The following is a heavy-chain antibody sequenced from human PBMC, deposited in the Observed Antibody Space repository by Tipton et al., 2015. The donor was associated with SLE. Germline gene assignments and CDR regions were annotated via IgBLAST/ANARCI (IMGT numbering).Heavy chain of an antibody. CDR2: INSEGSST. CDR1: GFTFSNYW. J-gene: IGHJ4*02. D-gene: IGHD3-16*01. V-gene: IGHV3-74*01. Sequence: SLRLSCAASGFTFSNYWMHWVRQAPGKGPVWVSRINSEGSSTTYADSVKGRFTISRDNAKNTLFLQMNSLRAEDTAVYYCARSFSAAYSPFHYWGQGTLVTVSS. CDR3: ARSFSAAYSPFHY.